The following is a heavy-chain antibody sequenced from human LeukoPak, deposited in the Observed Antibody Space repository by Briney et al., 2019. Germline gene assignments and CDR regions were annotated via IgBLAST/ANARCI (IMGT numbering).Heavy chain of an antibody. CDR1: GFTFSNYW. J-gene: IGHJ5*02. V-gene: IGHV3-7*01. D-gene: IGHD6-13*01. Sequence: PGGSLRLSCAASGFTFSNYWMSWVRQAPGKGLEWVANIKQDGTEKYYVDSVKGRFTISRDNAKNSLYLQMNSLRAEDTAVYYCARRGSSSWYGNWFDPWGQGTLVTVSS. CDR3: ARRGSSSWYGNWFDP. CDR2: IKQDGTEK.